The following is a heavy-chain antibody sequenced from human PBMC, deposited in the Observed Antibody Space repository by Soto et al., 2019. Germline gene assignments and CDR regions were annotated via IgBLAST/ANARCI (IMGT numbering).Heavy chain of an antibody. D-gene: IGHD6-13*01. Sequence: SETLSLTCAVSGYSISSSNWWGWIRQPPGKGLEWIGYIYYSGSTYYNPSLKSRVTMSVDTSKNQFSLKLSSVTAVDTAVYYCARGSIAAAGTFDPWGQGTLVT. CDR2: IYYSGST. CDR1: GYSISSSNW. J-gene: IGHJ5*02. CDR3: ARGSIAAAGTFDP. V-gene: IGHV4-28*03.